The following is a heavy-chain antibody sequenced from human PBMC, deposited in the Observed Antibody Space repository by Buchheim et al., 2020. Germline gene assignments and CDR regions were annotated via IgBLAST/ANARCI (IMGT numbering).Heavy chain of an antibody. CDR2: IYTSGST. CDR3: ARGIDFWSGSGVTSYFDY. Sequence: QVQLQESGPGLVKPSQTLSLTCTVSGGSISSGSYYWTWIRQPAGKGLECLGRIYTSGSTNYSPSLKSRVTISLDTSKNQFSLKLSSVTAADTAVYFCARGIDFWSGSGVTSYFDYWGQGTL. J-gene: IGHJ4*02. V-gene: IGHV4-61*02. D-gene: IGHD3-3*01. CDR1: GGSISSGSYY.